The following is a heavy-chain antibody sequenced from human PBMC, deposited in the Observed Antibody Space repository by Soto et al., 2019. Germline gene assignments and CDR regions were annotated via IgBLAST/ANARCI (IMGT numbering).Heavy chain of an antibody. Sequence: QVQLQESGPGLVKPSQTLSLTCTVSGGSISSGDYYWRWIRQPPGKGLEWIGYIYYSGSTYYNPSLKSRVTISVDSAKNQCSLKLSSVTAADTAVYYCASPITGATRIDYWGPGTLFTVAS. CDR2: IYYSGST. CDR1: GGSISSGDYY. CDR3: ASPITGATRIDY. J-gene: IGHJ4*02. D-gene: IGHD1-20*01. V-gene: IGHV4-30-4*01.